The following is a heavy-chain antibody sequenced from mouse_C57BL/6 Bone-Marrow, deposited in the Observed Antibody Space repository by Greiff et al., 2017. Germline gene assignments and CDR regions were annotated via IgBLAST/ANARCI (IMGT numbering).Heavy chain of an antibody. D-gene: IGHD2-4*01. J-gene: IGHJ2*01. CDR1: GFTFSDYY. CDR3: ARPDYDERDYFDY. Sequence: DVMLVESGGGLVQPGGSLKLSCAASGFTFSDYYMYWVRQTPEKRLEWVAYISNGGGSTYYPDTVKGRFTISRDNAKNTLYLQMSRLKSEDTAMYYCARPDYDERDYFDYWGQGTTLTVSS. V-gene: IGHV5-12*01. CDR2: ISNGGGST.